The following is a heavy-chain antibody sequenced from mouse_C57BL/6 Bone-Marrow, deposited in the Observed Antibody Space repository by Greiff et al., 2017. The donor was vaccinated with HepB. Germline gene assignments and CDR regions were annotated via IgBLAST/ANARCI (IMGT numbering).Heavy chain of an antibody. CDR2: ISYDGSN. Sequence: DVQLQESGPGLVKPSQSLSLTCSVTGYSITSGYYWNWIRQFPGNKLEWLGYISYDGSNNYNPSLKNRISITRDPSKNQFFLKLNSVTTEDTATYYCARGYGNVFAYWGQGTLVTVSA. CDR3: ARGYGNVFAY. D-gene: IGHD2-1*01. J-gene: IGHJ3*01. V-gene: IGHV3-6*01. CDR1: GYSITSGYY.